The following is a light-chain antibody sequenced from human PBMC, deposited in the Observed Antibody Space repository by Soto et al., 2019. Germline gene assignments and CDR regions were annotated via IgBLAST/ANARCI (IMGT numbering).Light chain of an antibody. CDR2: SND. J-gene: IGLJ3*02. V-gene: IGLV1-44*01. Sequence: SVLTQPPSASGTPGQRVTISCSGTYSNVGSNVVNWYQQVPGAAPKLVIYSNDRRPSGVPDRFFGSKSGASASLAISGLQTEDEADYYCAAWDDSLIALLFGGGTKLTVL. CDR1: YSNVGSNV. CDR3: AAWDDSLIALL.